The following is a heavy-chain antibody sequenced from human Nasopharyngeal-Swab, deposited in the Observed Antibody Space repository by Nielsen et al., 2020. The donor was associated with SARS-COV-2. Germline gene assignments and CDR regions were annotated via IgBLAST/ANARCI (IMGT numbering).Heavy chain of an antibody. D-gene: IGHD3-3*01. CDR2: IYYSGST. CDR1: GGSISSSSYY. CDR3: ARARTRTIFGVVGWFDP. J-gene: IGHJ5*02. Sequence: SETLSLTCTVSGGSISSSSYYWGWIRQPPGKGLEWIGSIYYSGSTYYNPSLKSRATISVDTSKNQFSLKLSSVTAADTAVYYCARARTRTIFGVVGWFDPWDQGTLVTVSS. V-gene: IGHV4-39*07.